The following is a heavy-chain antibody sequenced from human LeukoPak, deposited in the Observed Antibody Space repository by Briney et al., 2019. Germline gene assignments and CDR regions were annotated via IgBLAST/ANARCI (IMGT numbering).Heavy chain of an antibody. V-gene: IGHV3-21*01. D-gene: IGHD3-9*01. Sequence: GGSLRLSCAASGFTFSSYSMNWVRQAPGKGLEWVSSISSSSGYIYYADSVKGRFTISRDNAKNSLYLQMNSLRAEDTAVYYCARVKEGYDILTGYYRYYYFDYWGQGTLVTVSS. CDR3: ARVKEGYDILTGYYRYYYFDY. CDR2: ISSSSGYI. J-gene: IGHJ4*02. CDR1: GFTFSSYS.